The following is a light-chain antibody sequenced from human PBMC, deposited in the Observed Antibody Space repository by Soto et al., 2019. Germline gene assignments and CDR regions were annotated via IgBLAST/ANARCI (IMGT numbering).Light chain of an antibody. CDR2: DAS. CDR3: QQRSNWPLT. V-gene: IGKV3-11*01. J-gene: IGKJ1*01. CDR1: QSVSSY. Sequence: EIVLTQSPATLSLSPGERATLSCRASQSVSSYFAWYQQKPGQPPRLLIYDASNRATGIPARFSGSGSGTDFTLTISSLEPEDFAVYYCQQRSNWPLTFGQATKVEIK.